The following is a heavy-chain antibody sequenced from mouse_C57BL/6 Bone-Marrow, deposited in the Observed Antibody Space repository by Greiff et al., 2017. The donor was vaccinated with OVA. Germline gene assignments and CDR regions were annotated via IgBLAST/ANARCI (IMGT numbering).Heavy chain of an antibody. CDR3: ASSYDYALFAY. D-gene: IGHD2-4*01. CDR2: INPSTGGT. V-gene: IGHV1-42*01. J-gene: IGHJ3*01. Sequence: LQESGPELVKPGASVKISCKASGYSFTGYYMNWVKQSPEKSLEWIGEINPSTGGTTYNQKFKAKATLTVDKSSSTAYMQLKSLTSEDSAVYYCASSYDYALFAYWGQGTLVTVSA. CDR1: GYSFTGYY.